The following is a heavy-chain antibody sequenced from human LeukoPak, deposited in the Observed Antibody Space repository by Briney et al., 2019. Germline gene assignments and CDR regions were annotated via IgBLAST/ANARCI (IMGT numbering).Heavy chain of an antibody. V-gene: IGHV4-34*01. Sequence: PSETLSLTCAVYGGSFSGYYWSWIRQPPGKGLEWIGEINHSGSTNYNPSLKSRVTISVDTSKNRFSLKLSPVTAADTAVYYCARTDSSGPGDYYYYGMDVWGQGTTVTVSS. D-gene: IGHD3-22*01. CDR1: GGSFSGYY. CDR2: INHSGST. J-gene: IGHJ6*02. CDR3: ARTDSSGPGDYYYYGMDV.